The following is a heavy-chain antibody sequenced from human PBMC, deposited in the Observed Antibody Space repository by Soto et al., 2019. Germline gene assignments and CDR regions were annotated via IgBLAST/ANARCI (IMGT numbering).Heavy chain of an antibody. D-gene: IGHD3-10*01. J-gene: IGHJ6*02. CDR2: IKSKTDGGTT. CDR3: TTAPPLLWFGELSYYYYGMDV. Sequence: GGSLRLSCAASGFTFSNAWMNWVRQAPGKGLEWVGRIKSKTDGGTTDYAAPVKGRFTISRDDSKNTLYLQMNSLKTEDTAVYYCTTAPPLLWFGELSYYYYGMDVWCQGTTVTVSS. CDR1: GFTFSNAW. V-gene: IGHV3-15*07.